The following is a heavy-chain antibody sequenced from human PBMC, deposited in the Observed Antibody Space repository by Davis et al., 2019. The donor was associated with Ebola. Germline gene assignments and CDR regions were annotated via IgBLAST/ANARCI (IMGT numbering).Heavy chain of an antibody. Sequence: PSETLSLTCAVYGGSFSGYYWSWIRQPPGKGLEWIGEINHSGFTNYNPSLKSRVTISVDTSKNQFSLKLSSVTAADTAVFYCASVRVDSNWFDPWGQGTLVTVSS. CDR2: INHSGFT. CDR1: GGSFSGYY. J-gene: IGHJ5*02. V-gene: IGHV4-34*01. CDR3: ASVRVDSNWFDP.